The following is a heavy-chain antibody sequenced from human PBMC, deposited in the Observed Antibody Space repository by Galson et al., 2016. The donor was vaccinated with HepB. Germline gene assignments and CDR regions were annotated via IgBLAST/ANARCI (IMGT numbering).Heavy chain of an antibody. V-gene: IGHV1-69*06. CDR1: GGNFNSYA. CDR2: VIPLFGTT. CDR3: ARGANWGWYFDL. J-gene: IGHJ2*01. Sequence: SVKVSCKASGGNFNSYAFSWVRQAPGQGLEWVRGVIPLFGTTVYAQNFQGRVTIIADKSTTTAYMELNSLRSEDTAVYYCARGANWGWYFDLWGRGTLVTVTS. D-gene: IGHD7-27*01.